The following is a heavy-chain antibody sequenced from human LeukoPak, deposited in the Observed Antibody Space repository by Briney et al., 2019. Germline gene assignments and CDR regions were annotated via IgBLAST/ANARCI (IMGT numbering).Heavy chain of an antibody. J-gene: IGHJ6*02. CDR3: ARRFWSGYYPVLEYYYGMDV. CDR1: GGPFSGYY. CDR2: INHSGST. Sequence: SETLSLTCAVYGGPFSGYYWSWIRQPPGKGLEWIGEINHSGSTNYNPSLKSRVTISVDTSKNQFSLKLSSVTAADTAVYYCARRFWSGYYPVLEYYYGMDVWGQGTTVTVSS. V-gene: IGHV4-34*01. D-gene: IGHD3-3*01.